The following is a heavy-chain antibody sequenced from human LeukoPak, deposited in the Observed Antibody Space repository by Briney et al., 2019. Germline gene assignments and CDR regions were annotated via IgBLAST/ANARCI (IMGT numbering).Heavy chain of an antibody. Sequence: GGSLRLSCAASGFTFDDYGMHWVRLIPGKGLEWVSGLSWNSGSIGYADSVKGRLTISRDNAKNSLYLQMDSLRIEDTALYYCVKARRGTTTSYFDYWGQGALVTVSS. CDR2: LSWNSGSI. V-gene: IGHV3-9*01. J-gene: IGHJ4*02. CDR3: VKARRGTTTSYFDY. CDR1: GFTFDDYG. D-gene: IGHD2/OR15-2a*01.